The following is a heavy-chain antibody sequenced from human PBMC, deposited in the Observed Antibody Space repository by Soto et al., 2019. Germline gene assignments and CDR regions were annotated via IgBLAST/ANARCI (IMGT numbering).Heavy chain of an antibody. Sequence: PSETLSLTCTVSGGSITSGGYSWSWIRQSPGQCLEWIGYIYQSGSAFYNPSLKTRATILVDRSKNQFSLNLTSVTAADAAVYYCARAFYGVDLWGQGTTVTVSS. V-gene: IGHV4-30-2*06. CDR1: GGSITSGGYS. CDR3: ARAFYGVDL. J-gene: IGHJ6*02. CDR2: IYQSGSA.